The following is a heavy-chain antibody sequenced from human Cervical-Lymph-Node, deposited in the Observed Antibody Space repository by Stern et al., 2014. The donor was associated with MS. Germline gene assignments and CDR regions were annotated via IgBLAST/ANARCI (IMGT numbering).Heavy chain of an antibody. CDR3: ARTAMPTPDSAYYYYGMDV. Sequence: QVQLQDSGPGLVKPSETLSLTGTVSGGSISSYYWSWIRQPPGKGLEWIGYIYYSGSTNYNPSLKSRVTISVDTSKNQFSLKLSSVTAADTAVYYCARTAMPTPDSAYYYYGMDVWGQGTTVTVSS. CDR2: IYYSGST. V-gene: IGHV4-59*01. D-gene: IGHD5-18*01. J-gene: IGHJ6*02. CDR1: GGSISSYY.